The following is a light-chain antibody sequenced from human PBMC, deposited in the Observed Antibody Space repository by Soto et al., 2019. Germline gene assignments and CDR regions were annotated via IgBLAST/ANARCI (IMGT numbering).Light chain of an antibody. CDR3: QQYGRSSWT. CDR1: QSVTNN. V-gene: IGKV3D-11*03. CDR2: DAS. Sequence: EIVLTQSPATLSLSPGERATLSCRASQSVTNNLAWYQQKSGQPPRLLIFDASNRATGVPARFSGSGSGTDFTLTISSLEPEDFAVYYCQQYGRSSWTFGQGTKVEVQ. J-gene: IGKJ1*01.